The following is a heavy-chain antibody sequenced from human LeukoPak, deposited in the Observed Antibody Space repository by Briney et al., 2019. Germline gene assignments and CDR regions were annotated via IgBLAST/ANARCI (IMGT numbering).Heavy chain of an antibody. Sequence: GESLKISCQGSGYSFTTYWIAWLRQMPGKGLEWMGIIYPGDSDTRYSPSFQGQVTISADKSISTAYLQWSSLKASDTAMYYCARPRGSAAPLDYWGQGTLVTVSS. CDR1: GYSFTTYW. J-gene: IGHJ4*02. CDR3: ARPRGSAAPLDY. V-gene: IGHV5-51*01. D-gene: IGHD6-25*01. CDR2: IYPGDSDT.